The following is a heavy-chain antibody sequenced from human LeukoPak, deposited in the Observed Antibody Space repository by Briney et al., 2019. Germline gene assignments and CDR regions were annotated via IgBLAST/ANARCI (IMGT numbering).Heavy chain of an antibody. CDR2: IYTSGST. CDR1: GGSISSGSYY. D-gene: IGHD1-26*01. CDR3: ARGGKRPNWFDP. J-gene: IGHJ5*02. V-gene: IGHV4-61*02. Sequence: SETLSLTCTVSGGSISSGSYYWSWIRQPAGKGLEWIGRIYTSGSTNYNPSLKSRVTISVGTSKNQFSLKLSSVTAADTAVYYCARGGKRPNWFDPWGQGTLVTVSS.